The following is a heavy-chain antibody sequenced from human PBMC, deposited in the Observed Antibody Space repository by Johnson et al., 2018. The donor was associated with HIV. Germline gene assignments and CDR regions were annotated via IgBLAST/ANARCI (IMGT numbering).Heavy chain of an antibody. CDR1: GFTFSSYA. D-gene: IGHD1-14*01. V-gene: IGHV3-23*04. Sequence: VQLVESGGGLVQPGGSLRPSCAVSGFTFSSYAMSWVRQAPGKGLEWVSTISGSGSSTYYADSVKGRFTISRDNSKNTLYLQMNSLRAEDTAVYYWSILTDRISAFDIWGQGTMVTVSS. CDR3: SILTDRISAFDI. CDR2: ISGSGSST. J-gene: IGHJ3*02.